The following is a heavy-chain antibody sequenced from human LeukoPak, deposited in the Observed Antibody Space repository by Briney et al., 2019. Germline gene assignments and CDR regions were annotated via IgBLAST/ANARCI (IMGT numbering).Heavy chain of an antibody. CDR1: GFTFGDYA. CDR2: IRGDGRTT. D-gene: IGHD6-19*01. Sequence: PGGSLRLSCAASGFTFGDYAMHWVPHAPGKGLEWVSLIRGDGRTTSYAGSVKGRFTISRDNSKNSLYLQMSSLRGEDTAVYYCAKDAVAGTWLHFWGQGTLVTLSS. J-gene: IGHJ4*02. V-gene: IGHV3-43*02. CDR3: AKDAVAGTWLHF.